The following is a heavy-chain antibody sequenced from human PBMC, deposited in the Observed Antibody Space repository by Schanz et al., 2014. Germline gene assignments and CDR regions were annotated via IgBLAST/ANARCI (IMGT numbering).Heavy chain of an antibody. V-gene: IGHV3-23*01. Sequence: EVQLLESGGGLVQPGGSLRLSCAASGFTFTNYAMSWVRQAPGKGLEWVSLISDSGDTAYYADSVKGRFTISRDNFKGALYLQMSSLRAEDTAVYYCAKSLESCPGGRCSRGYFDYWGQGPLVTVSS. CDR3: AKSLESCPGGRCSRGYFDY. CDR2: ISDSGDTA. CDR1: GFTFTNYA. J-gene: IGHJ4*02. D-gene: IGHD2-8*02.